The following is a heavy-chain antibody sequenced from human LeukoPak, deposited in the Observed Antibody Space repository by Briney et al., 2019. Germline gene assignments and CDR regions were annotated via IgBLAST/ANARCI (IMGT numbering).Heavy chain of an antibody. CDR1: GGSFSGYY. CDR3: ARGPQFYSSSWSEFYYYYGMDV. CDR2: NNHSGST. Sequence: SETLSLTCAVYGGSFSGYYWSWIRQPPGKGLEWIGENNHSGSTNYNPSLKSRVTISVDTSKNQFSLKLSSVTAADTAVYYCARGPQFYSSSWSEFYYYYGMDVWGQGTTVTVSS. J-gene: IGHJ6*02. V-gene: IGHV4-34*01. D-gene: IGHD6-13*01.